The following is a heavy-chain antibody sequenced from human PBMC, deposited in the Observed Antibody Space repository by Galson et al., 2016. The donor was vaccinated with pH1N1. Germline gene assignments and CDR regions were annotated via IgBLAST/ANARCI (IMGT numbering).Heavy chain of an antibody. J-gene: IGHJ4*02. CDR2: IDPNSGVT. V-gene: IGHV1-2*02. D-gene: IGHD4-23*01. Sequence: SVKVSCKASGYNFNIYYIHWVRQAPGQGLEWMGWIDPNSGVTSYAQKFQGRISVTRDTSISTAYMELSRLTSDDTAVYYCARILRTVGFDYWGQGTLVTVSS. CDR3: ARILRTVGFDY. CDR1: GYNFNIYY.